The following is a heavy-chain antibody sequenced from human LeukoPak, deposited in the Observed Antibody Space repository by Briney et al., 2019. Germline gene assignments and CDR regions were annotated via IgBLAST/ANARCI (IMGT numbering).Heavy chain of an antibody. CDR2: INHSGST. D-gene: IGHD3-22*01. CDR3: ARGRWNYYDSSGYSSWFDP. J-gene: IGHJ5*02. Sequence: SETLSLTCAVSGGSFSGYYWSWIRQPPGKGLEWIGEINHSGSTNYNPSLKSRVTISVDTSKNPFSLKLSSVTAADTAVYYCARGRWNYYDSSGYSSWFDPWGQGTLVTVSS. V-gene: IGHV4-34*01. CDR1: GGSFSGYY.